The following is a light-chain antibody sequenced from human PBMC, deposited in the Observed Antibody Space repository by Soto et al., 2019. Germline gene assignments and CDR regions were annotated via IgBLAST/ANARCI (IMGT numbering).Light chain of an antibody. J-gene: IGKJ1*01. CDR3: QHYNIYSEA. Sequence: EIVLKQSPATLSLSPEERATLSCRASQSVSIFLTWYQQKPGQAPRLLIYDASQRATGIPARFSGSGSGTEFTLTISSLQPDDFATYYCQHYNIYSEAFGQGTKVDNK. CDR2: DAS. V-gene: IGKV3-11*01. CDR1: QSVSIF.